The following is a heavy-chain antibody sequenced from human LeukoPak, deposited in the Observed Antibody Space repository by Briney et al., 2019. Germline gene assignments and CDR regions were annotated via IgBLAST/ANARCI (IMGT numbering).Heavy chain of an antibody. J-gene: IGHJ4*02. D-gene: IGHD6-13*01. CDR2: IYYSGST. CDR1: GGSISSSSYY. CDR3: AGYSSSWPFDY. V-gene: IGHV4-39*07. Sequence: SETLSLTCTVSGGSISSSSYYWGWIRQPPGKGLERIGSIYYSGSTYYNPSLKSRVTISVDTSKNQFSLKLSSVTAADPAVYYCAGYSSSWPFDYWGQGTLVTVSS.